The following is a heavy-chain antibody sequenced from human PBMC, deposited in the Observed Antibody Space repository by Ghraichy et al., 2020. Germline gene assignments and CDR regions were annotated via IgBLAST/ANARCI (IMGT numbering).Heavy chain of an antibody. D-gene: IGHD6-13*01. J-gene: IGHJ4*02. CDR3: ARGEETLAAAGNFDY. Sequence: SETLSLTCAVYGGSFSGYYWSWIRQPPGKGLEWIGEINHSGSTNYNPSLKSRVTISVDTSKNQFSLKLSSVTAADTAVYYCARGEETLAAAGNFDYWGQGTLVTVSS. V-gene: IGHV4-34*01. CDR1: GGSFSGYY. CDR2: INHSGST.